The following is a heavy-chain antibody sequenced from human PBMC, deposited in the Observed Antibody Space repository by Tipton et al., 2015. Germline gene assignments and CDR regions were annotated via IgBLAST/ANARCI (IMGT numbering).Heavy chain of an antibody. V-gene: IGHV5-51*01. CDR2: FYPDDSDT. D-gene: IGHD2-8*02. Sequence: QLVQSGAEVKKAGESLKISCKGSGYSFATYWIGWARQMPGKGLEWMGIFYPDDSDTRYSPSFQGQVTISADKSIGTAYLQWNSLKASDTAMYYCARLGLDTSWWVDYWGQGTLVTVSS. CDR3: ARLGLDTSWWVDY. CDR1: GYSFATYW. J-gene: IGHJ4*02.